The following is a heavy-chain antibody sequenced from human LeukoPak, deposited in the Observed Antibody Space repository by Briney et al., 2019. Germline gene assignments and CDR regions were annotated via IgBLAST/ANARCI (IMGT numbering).Heavy chain of an antibody. V-gene: IGHV4-39*07. CDR1: GGSISSSSYY. J-gene: IGHJ6*02. CDR2: IYYSGST. Sequence: SETLSLTCTVSGGSISSSSYYWGWIRQPPGKGLEWIWSIYYSGSTYYNPSLKSRVTISVDTSKNQFSLKLSSVTAADTAVYYCARSGPNPYYDILRDPRDSYYYYYGMDVWGQGTTVTVSS. CDR3: ARSGPNPYYDILRDPRDSYYYYYGMDV. D-gene: IGHD3-9*01.